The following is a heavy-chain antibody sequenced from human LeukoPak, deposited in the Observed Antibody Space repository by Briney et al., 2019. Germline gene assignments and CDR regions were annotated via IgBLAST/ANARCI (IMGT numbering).Heavy chain of an antibody. D-gene: IGHD3-10*01. CDR3: AKDLGGEGGSGFPGY. CDR2: ISGSSSDT. CDR1: GFTFSSYA. V-gene: IGHV3-23*01. Sequence: PGGCLRLSCAASGFTFSSYAMSWVRQVPGKGLEWVSAISGSSSDTYYADSVKGRFTVSRDNSKSTLYLQMNSLRAEDTAVYNCAKDLGGEGGSGFPGYWGQGTLVTVSS. J-gene: IGHJ4*02.